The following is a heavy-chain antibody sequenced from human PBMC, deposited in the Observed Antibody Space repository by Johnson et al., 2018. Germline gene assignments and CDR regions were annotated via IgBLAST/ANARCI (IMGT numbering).Heavy chain of an antibody. Sequence: VQLQESGGGSVQXGGSXRLXCAASGFNFSSYDMSWVRQAPGQGLAWVSALSESGGVTSYADSVKGRFTISRDNSKNTVFLPMSSLRADDTAVCYCAAVLPGSYMAYLQYWGQGTLVTVSS. CDR3: AAVLPGSYMAYLQY. V-gene: IGHV3-23*01. CDR2: LSESGGVT. D-gene: IGHD1-26*01. CDR1: GFNFSSYD. J-gene: IGHJ1*01.